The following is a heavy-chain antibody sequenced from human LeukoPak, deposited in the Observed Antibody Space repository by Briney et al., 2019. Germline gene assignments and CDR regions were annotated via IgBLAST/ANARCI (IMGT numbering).Heavy chain of an antibody. CDR2: INHSGST. Sequence: PSGTLSLTCAVYGGSFSGYYWSWIRQRPGKGLEWIGEINHSGSTNYNPSLKSRVTISVDTSKNQFSLKLSSVTAADTAVYYCARVGRWLQLWDYWGQGTLVTVSS. CDR3: ARVGRWLQLWDY. D-gene: IGHD5-24*01. V-gene: IGHV4-34*01. J-gene: IGHJ4*02. CDR1: GGSFSGYY.